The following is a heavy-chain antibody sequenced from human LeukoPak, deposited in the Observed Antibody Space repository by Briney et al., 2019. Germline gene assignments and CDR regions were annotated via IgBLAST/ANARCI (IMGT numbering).Heavy chain of an antibody. J-gene: IGHJ4*02. CDR2: ISAYNGNT. CDR1: GYTFTSYG. D-gene: IGHD2-2*02. V-gene: IGHV1-18*01. CDR3: ARDLGIVVVPAAILFDY. Sequence: ASVKVSCKASGYTFTSYGISWVRQAPGQGLERMGWISAYNGNTNYAQKLQGRVTMTTDTSTSTAYMELRSLRSDDTAVYYCARDLGIVVVPAAILFDYWGQGTLVTVSS.